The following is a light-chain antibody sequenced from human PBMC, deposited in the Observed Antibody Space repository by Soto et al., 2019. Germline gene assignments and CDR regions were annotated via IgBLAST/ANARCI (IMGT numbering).Light chain of an antibody. V-gene: IGKV3-15*01. J-gene: IGKJ5*01. CDR2: GAS. Sequence: EIVMTQSPATLSVSPGERATLSCRASQSVSSNLAWYQQKPGQAPRLLIYGASTRATGIPARFSGSGSGTEFTLTISGLQSEDFAVYYCQQYNNWPGITFGQGTRLEIK. CDR3: QQYNNWPGIT. CDR1: QSVSSN.